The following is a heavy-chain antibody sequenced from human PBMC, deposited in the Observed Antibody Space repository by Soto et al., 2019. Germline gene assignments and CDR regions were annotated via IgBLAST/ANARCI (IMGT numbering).Heavy chain of an antibody. V-gene: IGHV4-4*02. D-gene: IGHD3-10*01. CDR1: GDSTRSRYW. CDR3: ATDPGGPPLNRFES. Sequence: TSETLSLTCEVSGDSTRSRYWWTWLRLPPGKGLEWIGEINHSGNTNYNPSLKSRVTISVDTSKNQFSLTLNSVTAADTATYYCATDPGGPPLNRFESWGHGTLVTVSS. CDR2: INHSGNT. J-gene: IGHJ5*01.